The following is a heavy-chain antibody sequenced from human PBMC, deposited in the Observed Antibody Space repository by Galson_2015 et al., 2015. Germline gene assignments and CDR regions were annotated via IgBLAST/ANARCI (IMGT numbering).Heavy chain of an antibody. V-gene: IGHV3-9*01. CDR2: ISWNSGSI. CDR1: GFTFDDYA. CDR3: AKDGATSFYYFDY. J-gene: IGHJ4*02. D-gene: IGHD2-2*01. Sequence: SLRLSCAASGFTFDDYAMHWVRQAPGKGLEWVSGISWNSGSIGYADSVKGRFTISRDNAENSLYLQMNSLRPEDTALYYCAKDGATSFYYFDYWGQGTLVTVSS.